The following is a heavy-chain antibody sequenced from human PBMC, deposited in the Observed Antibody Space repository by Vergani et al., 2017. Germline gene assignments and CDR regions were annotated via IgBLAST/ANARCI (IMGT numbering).Heavy chain of an antibody. CDR2: IRSKAYGGTT. J-gene: IGHJ4*02. Sequence: EVQLVESGGGLVQPGRSLRLSCTASGFTFGDYAMSWVRQAPGKGLEWVGFIRSKAYGGTTEYAASVKGRFTISRDDSKSIAYLQMNSLKTEDTAVYYCTRDNGWCSGGCWLDYWGQGTLVTVSS. CDR3: TRDNGWCSGGCWLDY. V-gene: IGHV3-49*04. CDR1: GFTFGDYA. D-gene: IGHD6-19*01.